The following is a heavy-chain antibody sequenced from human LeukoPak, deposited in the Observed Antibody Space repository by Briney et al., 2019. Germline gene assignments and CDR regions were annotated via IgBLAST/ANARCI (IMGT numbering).Heavy chain of an antibody. D-gene: IGHD3-22*01. J-gene: IGHJ4*02. CDR2: IIPILGIA. V-gene: IGHV1-69*10. Sequence: GASVKVSCKASGGTFSSYTISLVRQAPGQGLEWMGGIIPILGIANYAQKFQGRVTITADKSTSTAYMELSSLRSEDTAVYYCARARASSGYYSDYWGQGTLVTVSS. CDR3: ARARASSGYYSDY. CDR1: GGTFSSYT.